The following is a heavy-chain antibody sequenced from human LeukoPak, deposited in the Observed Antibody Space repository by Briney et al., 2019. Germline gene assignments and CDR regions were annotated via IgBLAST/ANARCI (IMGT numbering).Heavy chain of an antibody. CDR3: AKEGARTAGDYNPLYCYYIDV. CDR1: GFTFSIYA. CDR2: FSGSTSRT. V-gene: IGHV3-23*01. Sequence: AGGSLRLSCAASGFTFSIYAMTWVRQAPGKGPEWIATFSGSTSRTYYADSVKGRFTISRDNSKNTLSLRMNSLRAEDTAVYYCAKEGARTAGDYNPLYCYYIDVWGKGTTVTVSS. D-gene: IGHD1-1*01. J-gene: IGHJ6*03.